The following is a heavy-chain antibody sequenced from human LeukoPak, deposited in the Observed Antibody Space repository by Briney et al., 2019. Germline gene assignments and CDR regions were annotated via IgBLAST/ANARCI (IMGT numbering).Heavy chain of an antibody. J-gene: IGHJ4*02. CDR3: ARASSSWYNYFDY. CDR2: IWYDGSNK. Sequence: PGRSLRLSCAASGFTFSSYGMHWVRQAPGKGLEWVAVIWYDGSNKYYADSVKGRFTISRDNSKNTLYPQMNSLRAEDTAVYYCARASSSWYNYFDYWGQGTLVTVSS. D-gene: IGHD6-13*01. CDR1: GFTFSSYG. V-gene: IGHV3-33*01.